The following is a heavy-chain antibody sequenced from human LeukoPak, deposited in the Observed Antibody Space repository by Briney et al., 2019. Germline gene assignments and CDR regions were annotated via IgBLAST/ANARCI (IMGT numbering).Heavy chain of an antibody. CDR1: GFTFSDYN. D-gene: IGHD6-19*01. J-gene: IGHJ4*02. V-gene: IGHV3-30*18. CDR3: AKVRWDNSGWYYLDS. Sequence: GGSLRLSCVVSGFTFSDYNMHWVRQAPGKGLEWVTIISYDGTKKYYADSVKGRFTISRDNSKNTLYLQMNNLRAEDTAMYYCAKVRWDNSGWYYLDSWGQGTLVTVSS. CDR2: ISYDGTKK.